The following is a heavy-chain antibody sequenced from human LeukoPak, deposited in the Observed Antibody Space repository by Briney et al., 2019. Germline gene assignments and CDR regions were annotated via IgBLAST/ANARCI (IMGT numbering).Heavy chain of an antibody. V-gene: IGHV3-7*01. CDR1: GFTVSSNE. Sequence: GGSLRLSCAASGFTVSSNEMSWVRQAPGKGLEWVANIKQDGREKYYVDSVKGRFTISRDNAKNSLYLQMNSLRAEDTALYYCARDPARYYDGSDYHQFDFWGQGTLVTVSS. D-gene: IGHD3-22*01. CDR3: ARDPARYYDGSDYHQFDF. CDR2: IKQDGREK. J-gene: IGHJ4*02.